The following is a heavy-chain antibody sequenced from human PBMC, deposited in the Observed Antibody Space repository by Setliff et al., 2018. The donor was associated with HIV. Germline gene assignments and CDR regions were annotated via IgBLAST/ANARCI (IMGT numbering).Heavy chain of an antibody. V-gene: IGHV4-30-4*08. J-gene: IGHJ4*02. CDR2: VYYSGST. CDR3: ARRYSSSWYFDY. Sequence: SETLSLTCTVSGGSISTGGYYWSWIRQHPGKGLEWIGYVYYSGSTYYNPSLKSRVTISVDTSKNQFSLKLTSASAADTAVYYCARRYSSSWYFDYWGRGTLVTVSS. D-gene: IGHD6-13*01. CDR1: GGSISTGGYY.